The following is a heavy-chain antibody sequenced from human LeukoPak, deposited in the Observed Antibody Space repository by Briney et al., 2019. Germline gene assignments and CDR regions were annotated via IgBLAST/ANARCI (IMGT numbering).Heavy chain of an antibody. CDR1: GFTFDDYG. CDR2: INWNGGST. J-gene: IGHJ1*01. Sequence: GGSLRPSCAASGFTFDDYGMRWVRQAPGKGLEWVSGINWNGGSTGYADSVKGRFTISRDNAKNSLYLQMNSLRAEDTALYYCASGGSGYYEYFQHWGQGTLVTVSS. CDR3: ASGGSGYYEYFQH. V-gene: IGHV3-20*04. D-gene: IGHD5-12*01.